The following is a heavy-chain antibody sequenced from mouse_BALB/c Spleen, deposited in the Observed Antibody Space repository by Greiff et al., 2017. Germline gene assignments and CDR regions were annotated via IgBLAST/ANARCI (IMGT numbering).Heavy chain of an antibody. D-gene: IGHD2-4*01. V-gene: IGHV1-87*01. Sequence: QVQLKESGAELARPGASVKLSCKASGYTFTSYWMQWVKQRPGQGLEWIGAIYPGDGDTRYTQKFKGKATLTADKSSSTAYMQLSSLASEDSAVYYCARAGDYDYDVDFDYWGQGTTLTVSS. CDR3: ARAGDYDYDVDFDY. J-gene: IGHJ2*01. CDR2: IYPGDGDT. CDR1: GYTFTSYW.